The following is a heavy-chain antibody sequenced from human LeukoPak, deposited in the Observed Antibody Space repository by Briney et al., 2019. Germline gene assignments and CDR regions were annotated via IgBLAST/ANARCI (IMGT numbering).Heavy chain of an antibody. Sequence: GGSLRLSCAASGFTFSDYYVTWIRQAPGKGLEWVSYIGGSGSTIYYADSVKGRFTISRDNAKNSLYLQMNSLRAEDTAVYYCARRPSRVSPLHSWGQGTLFTVSS. CDR1: GFTFSDYY. J-gene: IGHJ4*02. D-gene: IGHD6-13*01. V-gene: IGHV3-11*04. CDR3: ARRPSRVSPLHS. CDR2: IGGSGSTI.